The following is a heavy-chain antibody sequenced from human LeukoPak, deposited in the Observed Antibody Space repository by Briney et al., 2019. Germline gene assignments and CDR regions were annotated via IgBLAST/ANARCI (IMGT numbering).Heavy chain of an antibody. CDR1: GYTFTSYG. J-gene: IGHJ4*02. Sequence: ASVKVSCKASGYTFTSYGISWVRQAPGQGLEWMGWISAYNGNTNYAQKSQGRVTMTTDTSTSTAYMELRSLRSDDTAVYYCARSTPTQQLVHLPDYWGQGTLVTVSS. CDR3: ARSTPTQQLVHLPDY. CDR2: ISAYNGNT. V-gene: IGHV1-18*01. D-gene: IGHD6-13*01.